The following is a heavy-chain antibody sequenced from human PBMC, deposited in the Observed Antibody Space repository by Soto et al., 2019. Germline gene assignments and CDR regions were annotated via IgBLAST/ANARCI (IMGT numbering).Heavy chain of an antibody. CDR1: GGSISSYY. CDR2: IYYSGRT. CDR3: ARGYCSSTICYIWDNWFDP. V-gene: IGHV4-59*01. Sequence: SETLSLTCTVSGGSISSYYWSWIRQPPGKGLEWIGYIYYSGRTNYNPSLKSRVTISVDTSKNQFSLKLSSVTAADTAVYYCARGYCSSTICYIWDNWFDPWGQGTLVTVS. J-gene: IGHJ5*02. D-gene: IGHD2-2*02.